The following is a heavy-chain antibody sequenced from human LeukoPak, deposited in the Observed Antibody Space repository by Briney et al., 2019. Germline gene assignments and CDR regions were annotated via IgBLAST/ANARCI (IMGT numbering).Heavy chain of an antibody. D-gene: IGHD3-10*01. CDR3: ARARRSHYYGSGSFGRPYYYYYMDV. CDR2: FDPEDGET. J-gene: IGHJ6*03. V-gene: IGHV1-24*01. Sequence: ASVKVSCKASGYTFITYGISWVRQAPGKGLEWMGGFDPEDGETIYAQKFQGRVTLTEDTSTDTPYMELSSLRSEDTAVYYCARARRSHYYGSGSFGRPYYYYYMDVWGKGTTVTISS. CDR1: GYTFITYG.